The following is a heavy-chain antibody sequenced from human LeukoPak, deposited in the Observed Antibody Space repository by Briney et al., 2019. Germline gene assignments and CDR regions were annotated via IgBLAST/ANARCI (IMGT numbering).Heavy chain of an antibody. CDR2: ISGSGGST. CDR3: AKDLAALEWLFGQRGDP. J-gene: IGHJ5*02. Sequence: QTGGSLRLSCAASGFTFSSYAMSWVRQAPGKGLEWVSAISGSGGSTYYADSVKGRFTISRDNSKNTLYLQMNSLRAEDTAVYYCAKDLAALEWLFGQRGDPWGQGTLVTVSS. D-gene: IGHD3-3*01. V-gene: IGHV3-23*01. CDR1: GFTFSSYA.